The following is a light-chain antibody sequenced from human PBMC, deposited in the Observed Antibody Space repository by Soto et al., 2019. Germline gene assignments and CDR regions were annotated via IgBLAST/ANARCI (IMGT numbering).Light chain of an antibody. Sequence: QSVLTQPASVSGSPGQSITISCTATSSDVGGYNYVSWYQQHPGKAPKLMIYDVSNRPSGVSNRFSGSKSGNTASLTISGLQAEDEADYYCSSYTSSSPFVVFGTGTKLTVL. CDR1: SSDVGGYNY. V-gene: IGLV2-14*01. CDR3: SSYTSSSPFVV. CDR2: DVS. J-gene: IGLJ1*01.